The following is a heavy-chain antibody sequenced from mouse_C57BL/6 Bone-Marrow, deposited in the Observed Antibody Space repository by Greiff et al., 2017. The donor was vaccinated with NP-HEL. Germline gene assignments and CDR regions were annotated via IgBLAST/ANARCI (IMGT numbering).Heavy chain of an antibody. J-gene: IGHJ4*01. CDR3: ARHSHYYAMDY. CDR1: GFTFSDYY. V-gene: IGHV5-12*01. D-gene: IGHD6-1*01. CDR2: ISNGGGST. Sequence: EVQGVESGGGLVQPGGSLKLSCAASGFTFSDYYMYWVRQTPEKRLEWVAYISNGGGSTYYPDTVKGRFTISRDNAKNTLYLQMSRLKSEDTAMYYCARHSHYYAMDYWGQGTSVTVSS.